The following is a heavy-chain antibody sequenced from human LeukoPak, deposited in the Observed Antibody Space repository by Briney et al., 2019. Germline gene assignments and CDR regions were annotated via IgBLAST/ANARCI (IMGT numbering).Heavy chain of an antibody. CDR3: ARLPNTMVRVDY. J-gene: IGHJ4*02. CDR1: GYSINSGYY. Sequence: PSETLSLTCTVSGYSINSGYYWGWIRPPPGKGLEWIGNIYHSERTHYSPSLKSRVTISVDTSKNQFSLKLSSVTAADTAVYYCARLPNTMVRVDYCGQGTLVTVSS. CDR2: IYHSERT. V-gene: IGHV4-38-2*02. D-gene: IGHD3-10*01.